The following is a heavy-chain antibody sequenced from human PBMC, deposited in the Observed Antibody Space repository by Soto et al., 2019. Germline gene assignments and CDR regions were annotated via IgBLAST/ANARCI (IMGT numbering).Heavy chain of an antibody. CDR1: GFTFSSYA. D-gene: IGHD2-15*01. CDR3: ARVDIVVVVAAHPVRGGFDY. V-gene: IGHV3-30-3*01. J-gene: IGHJ4*02. Sequence: QVQLVESGGGVVQPGRSLRLSCAASGFTFSSYAMHWVRQAPGKGLEWVAVISYDGSNKYYADSVKGRFTISRDNSKNTLYLQMNSLRAEDTAVYYCARVDIVVVVAAHPVRGGFDYWGQGTLVTVSS. CDR2: ISYDGSNK.